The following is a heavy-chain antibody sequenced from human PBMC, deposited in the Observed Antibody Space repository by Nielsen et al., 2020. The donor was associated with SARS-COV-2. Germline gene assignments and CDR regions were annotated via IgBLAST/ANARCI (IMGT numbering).Heavy chain of an antibody. V-gene: IGHV3-23*01. Sequence: GGSLRLSCAASGLTFSSYAMRWVRQAPGKGLEWVSAISSSGGNTYYADSVKGRFTISRDNFKNALYLQMNSLRAEDTAVYYCAKAGSHSYFDHWGQGTLVTVSS. CDR3: AKAGSHSYFDH. CDR2: ISSSGGNT. D-gene: IGHD1-26*01. J-gene: IGHJ4*02. CDR1: GLTFSSYA.